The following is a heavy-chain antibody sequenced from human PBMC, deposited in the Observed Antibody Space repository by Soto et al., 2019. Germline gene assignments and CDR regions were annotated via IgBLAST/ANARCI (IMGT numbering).Heavy chain of an antibody. J-gene: IGHJ3*02. D-gene: IGHD2-2*01. CDR3: AKSFTYCSSTSCYGAGQSAFDI. CDR1: GFTFDDYA. Sequence: LRLSCAASGFTFDDYAMHWVRQAPGKGLEWVSGISRNSGSIGYADSVKGRFTISRDNAKNSLYLQMNSLRAEDTALYYCAKSFTYCSSTSCYGAGQSAFDIWGQGTMVTVSS. CDR2: ISRNSGSI. V-gene: IGHV3-9*01.